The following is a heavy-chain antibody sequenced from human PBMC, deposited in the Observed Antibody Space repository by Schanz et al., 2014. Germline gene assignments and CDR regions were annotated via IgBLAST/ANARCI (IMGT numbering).Heavy chain of an antibody. CDR1: GFTLSNYA. D-gene: IGHD2-8*02. Sequence: EMQLLESGGGLAQPGGSLRLSCAASGFTLSNYAMSWVRQAPGKGLEWVSALSEGGGGTHYADSVRGRFTISGDSSKYTVYLQMNSLRADDTAVYYCAKSLESCPGGRCSRGYFDYWGQGTLVTVSS. CDR3: AKSLESCPGGRCSRGYFDY. J-gene: IGHJ4*02. CDR2: LSEGGGGT. V-gene: IGHV3-23*01.